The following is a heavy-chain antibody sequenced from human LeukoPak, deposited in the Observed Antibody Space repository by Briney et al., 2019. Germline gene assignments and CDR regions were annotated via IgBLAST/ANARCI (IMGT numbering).Heavy chain of an antibody. D-gene: IGHD3-10*01. V-gene: IGHV4-39*07. J-gene: IGHJ3*02. CDR1: GDSINNNVYY. CDR2: ISYSGTT. Sequence: SETLSLTCTVSGDSINNNVYYWGWIRQPPGEGLEWIAIISYSGTTYYNPSLKTRATISIDTSKNKFSLKVNSVTAADTAMYYCARDRGLWLGEARDAFDIWGQGTMVTVFS. CDR3: ARDRGLWLGEARDAFDI.